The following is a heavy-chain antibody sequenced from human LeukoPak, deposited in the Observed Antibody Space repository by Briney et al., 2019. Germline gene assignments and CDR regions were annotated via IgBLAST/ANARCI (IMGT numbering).Heavy chain of an antibody. CDR2: INHSGST. J-gene: IGHJ5*02. V-gene: IGHV4-34*01. CDR3: ARAQYCSSTSCSTYNWFDP. D-gene: IGHD2-2*01. CDR1: GGSFSGYY. Sequence: SETLSLTCAVYGGSFSGYYWSWIRQPPGKGLEWIGEINHSGSTNYNPSLKSRVTISVDTSKNQFSLKLSSVTAADTAVYYCARAQYCSSTSCSTYNWFDPWGQGTLVTVSS.